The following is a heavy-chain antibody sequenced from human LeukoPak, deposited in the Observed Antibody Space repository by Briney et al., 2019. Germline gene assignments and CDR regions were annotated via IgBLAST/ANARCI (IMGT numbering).Heavy chain of an antibody. D-gene: IGHD3-3*01. CDR2: ISSSSSTI. V-gene: IGHV3-48*04. Sequence: GGSLRLSCAASGFTFSSYSMNWVRQAPGKGLEWVSYISSSSSTIYYADSVKGRFTISRDNAKNSLYLQTNSLSAEDTAVYYCARDKEAAVDFWSGYYPLWGQGTLVTVSS. CDR3: ARDKEAAVDFWSGYYPL. J-gene: IGHJ4*02. CDR1: GFTFSSYS.